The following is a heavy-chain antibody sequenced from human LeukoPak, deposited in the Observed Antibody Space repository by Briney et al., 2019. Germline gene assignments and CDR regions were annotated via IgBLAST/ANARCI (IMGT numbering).Heavy chain of an antibody. V-gene: IGHV4-59*01. CDR3: ARVGYCRGGSCYSEPRIDY. CDR1: GGSISSYY. CDR2: IYYSGST. Sequence: SETLSLTCTVSGGSISSYYWSWIRQPPGKGLEWIGYIYYSGSTNYNPSLKSRVTISVDTSKNQFSLKVSSVTAADTAVYYCARVGYCRGGSCYSEPRIDYWGQGTLVTVSS. D-gene: IGHD2-15*01. J-gene: IGHJ4*02.